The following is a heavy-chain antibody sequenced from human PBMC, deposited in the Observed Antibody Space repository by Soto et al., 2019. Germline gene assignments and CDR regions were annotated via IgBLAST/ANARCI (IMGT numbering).Heavy chain of an antibody. D-gene: IGHD1-26*01. CDR1: GGSIYTYS. V-gene: IGHV4-4*07. J-gene: IGHJ4*02. CDR2: IYSSGSA. CDR3: ATIVGANDY. Sequence: QVHLQESGPRLLKSSETLSLTCTVSGGSIYTYSWTWIRQPAGKGLEWIGHIYSSGSAHYNPSLMSRVSMSVDTSKNQFSLKLNSVTAADTAVYPCATIVGANDYWGQGTLVTVSS.